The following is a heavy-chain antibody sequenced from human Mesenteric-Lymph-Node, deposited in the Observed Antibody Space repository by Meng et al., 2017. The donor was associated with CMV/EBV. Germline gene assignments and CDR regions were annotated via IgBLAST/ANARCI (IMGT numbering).Heavy chain of an antibody. CDR2: ISSSGSTI. V-gene: IGHV3-48*03. D-gene: IGHD3-3*01. Sequence: GGSLRLSCAASGFTFSSYEMNWVRQAPGKGLEWISYISSSGSTIYYADSVKGRFTVSRDNAKNLLYLQMNSLRAEDTAVYYCARVPGVAFDYWGQGMLVTVSS. CDR1: GFTFSSYE. CDR3: ARVPGVAFDY. J-gene: IGHJ4*02.